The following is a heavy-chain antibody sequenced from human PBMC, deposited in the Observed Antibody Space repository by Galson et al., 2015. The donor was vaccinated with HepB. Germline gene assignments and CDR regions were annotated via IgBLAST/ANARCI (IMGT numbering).Heavy chain of an antibody. Sequence: SLRLSCAASGFTFSDYGMHWVRQAPGKGLEWVAVIWYDGSNKYYADSVKGRFTISRDNSKNTLYLQMNSLRAEDTAVYYCAKAAYCSGGSCYSGWFDPWGQGTLVTVSS. CDR2: IWYDGSNK. D-gene: IGHD2-15*01. V-gene: IGHV3-30*18. J-gene: IGHJ5*02. CDR1: GFTFSDYG. CDR3: AKAAYCSGGSCYSGWFDP.